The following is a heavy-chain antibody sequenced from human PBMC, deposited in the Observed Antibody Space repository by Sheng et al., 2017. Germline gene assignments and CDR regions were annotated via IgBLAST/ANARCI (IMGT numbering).Heavy chain of an antibody. D-gene: IGHD3-9*01. J-gene: IGHJ4*02. CDR3: TRETDWAFHY. Sequence: EVQLLESGGGLIQPGGSLRLSCAASGFTVSSSYMNWVRQTPEKGLEWVSDIYSDGRTFYAHSVEGRFTISRDNSKNTLHLQMNSLRAEDTAIYYCTRETDWAFHYWGQGTLLTVSS. CDR2: IYSDGRT. V-gene: IGHV3-53*01. CDR1: GFTVSSSY.